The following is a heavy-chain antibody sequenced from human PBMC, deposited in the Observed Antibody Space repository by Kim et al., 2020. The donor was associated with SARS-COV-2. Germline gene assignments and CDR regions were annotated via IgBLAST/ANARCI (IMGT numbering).Heavy chain of an antibody. CDR2: ISGSGGST. Sequence: GGSLRLSCAASGFTFSSYAMSWVRQAPGKGLEWVSAISGSGGSTYYADSVKGRFTISRDNSKNTLYLQMNSLRAEDTAVYYCAKVPYYYGSGPLDYWGQGTLVTVSS. J-gene: IGHJ4*02. CDR3: AKVPYYYGSGPLDY. CDR1: GFTFSSYA. V-gene: IGHV3-23*01. D-gene: IGHD3-10*01.